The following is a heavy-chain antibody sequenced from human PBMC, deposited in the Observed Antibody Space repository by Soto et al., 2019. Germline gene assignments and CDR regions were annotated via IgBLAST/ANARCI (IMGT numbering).Heavy chain of an antibody. Sequence: SETLSLTCAVSGYSISSGYYWGWIRQPPGKGLEWIGSIYHSGSTYYNPSLKSRVTISVDTSKNQFSLKLSYVTAADTAVYYCARVTDSSHYYYYGMDVWGQGTTVT. V-gene: IGHV4-38-2*01. CDR1: GYSISSGYY. CDR2: IYHSGST. J-gene: IGHJ6*02. D-gene: IGHD6-13*01. CDR3: ARVTDSSHYYYYGMDV.